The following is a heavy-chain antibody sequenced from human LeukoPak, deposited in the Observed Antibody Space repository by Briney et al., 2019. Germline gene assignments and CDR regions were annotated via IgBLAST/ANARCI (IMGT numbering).Heavy chain of an antibody. D-gene: IGHD3-10*01. CDR1: GFTVSSNY. V-gene: IGHV3-66*01. Sequence: GGSLRLSCAASGFTVSSNYMSWVRQAPGKGLEWVSVIYSDGITNYADSVMGRFSVSRDNSKNTLYLQMNSLRADDTAVYYCARDTDYYGSGRHGFFDYWGQGTLVTVSS. CDR3: ARDTDYYGSGRHGFFDY. J-gene: IGHJ4*02. CDR2: IYSDGIT.